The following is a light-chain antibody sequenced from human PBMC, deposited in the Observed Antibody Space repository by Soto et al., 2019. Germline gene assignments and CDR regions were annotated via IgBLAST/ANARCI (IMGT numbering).Light chain of an antibody. V-gene: IGKV3-20*01. CDR1: QSVSSGH. J-gene: IGKJ1*01. Sequence: EIVLTQSPGTLSLSPGERATLSCRASQSVSSGHLAWYQQKPGQAPRLLIFGASSRATGIPDRFSGSGSGTDFALTINRLEPEDCAVYYCQQYGSSPWTFGQGTKVEI. CDR3: QQYGSSPWT. CDR2: GAS.